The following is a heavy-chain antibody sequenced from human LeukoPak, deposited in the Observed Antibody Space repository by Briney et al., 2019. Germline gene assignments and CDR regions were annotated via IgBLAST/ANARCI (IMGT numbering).Heavy chain of an antibody. V-gene: IGHV4-38-2*01. CDR2: IYHSGST. CDR1: GYSISSGYY. Sequence: PSETLSLTCAVSGYSISSGYYWGWSRQPPGKGLEWIGSIYHSGSTYYNPSLKSRVTISVDTSKNQFSLKLSSVTAADTAVYYCARTGKQTTVLNWFDPWGQGTLVTVSS. D-gene: IGHD4-11*01. CDR3: ARTGKQTTVLNWFDP. J-gene: IGHJ5*02.